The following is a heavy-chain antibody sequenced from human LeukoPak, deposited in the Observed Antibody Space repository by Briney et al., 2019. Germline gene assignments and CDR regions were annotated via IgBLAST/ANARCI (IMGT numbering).Heavy chain of an antibody. CDR1: GFTFSSYS. CDR3: ARGDLVRGVIRYYYYYMDV. J-gene: IGHJ6*03. CDR2: ISSSSSYI. D-gene: IGHD3-10*02. Sequence: PGGSLRLSCAASGFTFSSYSMNWVRQAPGKGLEWVSSISSSSSYIYYADSVKGRFTISRDNAKNSLYLQMNSLRAEDTAVYYCARGDLVRGVIRYYYYYMDVWGKGTTVTISS. V-gene: IGHV3-21*01.